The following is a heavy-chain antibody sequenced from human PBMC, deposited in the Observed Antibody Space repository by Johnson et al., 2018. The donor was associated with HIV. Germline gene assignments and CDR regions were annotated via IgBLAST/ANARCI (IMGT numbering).Heavy chain of an antibody. J-gene: IGHJ3*02. D-gene: IGHD6-6*01. Sequence: VQVVESGGGLVKPGGSLRLSCAASGFTFSNAWMSWVRQAPGKGLEWVGRIKSKTDGGTTDYAAPVKGRFTISRDDSKNTLYLQMNSLKTEDTAVYYCTKAGVQLFLDDAFDIWGQGTMVTVSS. CDR1: GFTFSNAW. CDR3: TKAGVQLFLDDAFDI. CDR2: IKSKTDGGTT. V-gene: IGHV3-15*01.